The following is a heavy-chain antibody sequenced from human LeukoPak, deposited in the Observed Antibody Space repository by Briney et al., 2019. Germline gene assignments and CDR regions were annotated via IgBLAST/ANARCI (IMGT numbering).Heavy chain of an antibody. D-gene: IGHD5-24*01. CDR1: GASVTSYT. CDR3: ARDQDRVGYNYLRAFDI. V-gene: IGHV4-4*07. Sequence: SGTLSLTCSVSGASVTSYTWSWIRQPAGKGLEWIGRIYTSGTTNYTPSLKSRVTISVDTSKNQISLRLRFGTAADTAVYFCARDQDRVGYNYLRAFDIWGQGAMVTVSS. CDR2: IYTSGTT. J-gene: IGHJ3*02.